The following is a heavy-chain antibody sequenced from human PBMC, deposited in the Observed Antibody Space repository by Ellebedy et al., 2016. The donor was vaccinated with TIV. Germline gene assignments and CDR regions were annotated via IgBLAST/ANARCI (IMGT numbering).Heavy chain of an antibody. CDR3: ARDGAYGDYSPGQYALDV. CDR2: IYQDGSEK. J-gene: IGHJ6*02. D-gene: IGHD4-17*01. Sequence: GESLKISCAVSGFSFSSYWMSWVRQAPGKGLEWVANIYQDGSEKHYAGTVKGRFTISRDNAKNSLYLQMNRLRVEDTAVYYCARDGAYGDYSPGQYALDVWGQGTTVTVS. CDR1: GFSFSSYW. V-gene: IGHV3-7*03.